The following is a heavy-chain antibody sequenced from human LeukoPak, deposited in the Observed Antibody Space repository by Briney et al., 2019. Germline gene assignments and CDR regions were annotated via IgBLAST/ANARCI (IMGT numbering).Heavy chain of an antibody. CDR3: ARAYSGRYGLGYYYMDV. CDR1: GFTFSSYG. Sequence: GGSLRLSCAASGFTFSSYGMRWVRQAPGKGLEWVSSISTSSSYIYYADSVKGRFTISRDNAKNSLYLQMNSLRAEDTAVYYCARAYSGRYGLGYYYMDVWGKGTTVTVSS. CDR2: ISTSSSYI. J-gene: IGHJ6*03. D-gene: IGHD1-26*01. V-gene: IGHV3-21*01.